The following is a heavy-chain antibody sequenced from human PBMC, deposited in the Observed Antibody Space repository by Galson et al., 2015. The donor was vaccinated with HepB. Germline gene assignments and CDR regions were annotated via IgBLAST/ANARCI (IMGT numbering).Heavy chain of an antibody. V-gene: IGHV3-7*01. J-gene: IGHJ6*02. CDR2: IKQDGSER. D-gene: IGHD3-3*01. CDR1: GFTFTVPR. CDR3: ARRRGRIFGVFADYGMDV. Sequence: SLRLSCPASGFTFTVPRMHWARQAPGEGLGGVGGIKQDGSERYFVQLVKARFTISRNNAKNSVYLQMNSLRAGDTAVYFCARRRGRIFGVFADYGMDVWGPGATVSVSS.